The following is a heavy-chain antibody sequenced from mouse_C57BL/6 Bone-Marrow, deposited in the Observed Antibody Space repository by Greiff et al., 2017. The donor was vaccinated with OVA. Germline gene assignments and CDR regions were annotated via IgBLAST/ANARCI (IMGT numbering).Heavy chain of an antibody. V-gene: IGHV1-50*01. CDR3: ARRGDAWFAY. J-gene: IGHJ3*01. D-gene: IGHD3-3*01. CDR1: GYTFTSYW. Sequence: VQLQQSGAELVKPGASVKLSCKASGYTFTSYWMQWVKQRPGQGLEWIGEIDPSDSYTNYNQKFKGKATLTVDTSSSTAYMQLSSLTSEDSAVYYCARRGDAWFAYWGQGTLVTVSA. CDR2: IDPSDSYT.